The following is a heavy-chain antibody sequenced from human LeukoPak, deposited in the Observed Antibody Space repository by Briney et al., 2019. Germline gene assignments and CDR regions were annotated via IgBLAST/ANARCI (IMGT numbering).Heavy chain of an antibody. V-gene: IGHV4-39*01. CDR3: ARHRRYSGYFDH. Sequence: SETLSLTCTVSGGSISSSSYYWGWIRQPPGKGLEWIGSIYYSGSTYYNPSLKSRVTISVDTSKNQFSLKLSSVTAADTAVYYCARHRRYSGYFDHWGQGTLVTVSS. J-gene: IGHJ4*02. CDR2: IYYSGST. D-gene: IGHD5-12*01. CDR1: GGSISSSSYY.